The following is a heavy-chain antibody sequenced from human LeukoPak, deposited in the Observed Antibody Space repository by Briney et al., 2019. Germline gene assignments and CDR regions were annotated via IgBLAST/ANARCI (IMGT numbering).Heavy chain of an antibody. CDR3: AKGGNYDILTGYYTSTDFDY. Sequence: PGGSLRLSCAASRFTFSDYYMSWIRQAPGKGLEWVSYISTVGTTIDYADSVKGRFTISRDNSKNTLYLQMNSLRAEDTAVYYCAKGGNYDILTGYYTSTDFDYWGQGTLVTVSS. D-gene: IGHD3-9*01. V-gene: IGHV3-11*04. J-gene: IGHJ4*02. CDR1: RFTFSDYY. CDR2: ISTVGTTI.